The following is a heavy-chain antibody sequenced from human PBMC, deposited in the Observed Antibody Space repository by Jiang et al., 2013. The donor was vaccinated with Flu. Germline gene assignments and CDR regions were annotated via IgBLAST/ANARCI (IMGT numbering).Heavy chain of an antibody. D-gene: IGHD2/OR15-2a*01. CDR3: ARDRFLSGAFDV. CDR1: GDTISSY. J-gene: IGHJ3*01. V-gene: IGHV1-69*01. Sequence: QLVESGAEVKKPGSSVKVSCKTSGDTISSYSWVRQAPGQGLEWMGGIIPKFGPANYAQKFQGKVTITADESTSTVYLELSGLRSDDTAMYYCARDRFLSGAFDVWGHGTMVTVSS. CDR2: IIPKFGPA.